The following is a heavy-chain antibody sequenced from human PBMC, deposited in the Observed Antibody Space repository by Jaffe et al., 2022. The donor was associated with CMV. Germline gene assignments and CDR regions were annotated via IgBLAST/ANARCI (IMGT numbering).Heavy chain of an antibody. CDR2: ISRSGSTI. V-gene: IGHV3-48*03. D-gene: IGHD6-19*01. CDR3: ARGIAVAGDAFDI. J-gene: IGHJ3*02. CDR1: GFTFSSFE. Sequence: EVQLVESGGGLVQPGGSLRLSCAASGFTFSSFEMNWVRQAPGKGLEWVSYISRSGSTIYYADPVKGRFTNSRDNAKNSLYLQMNSLRAEDTAVYYCARGIAVAGDAFDIWGQGTMVTVSS.